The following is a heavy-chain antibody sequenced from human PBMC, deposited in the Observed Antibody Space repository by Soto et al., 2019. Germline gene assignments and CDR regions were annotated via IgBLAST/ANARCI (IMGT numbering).Heavy chain of an antibody. CDR1: GFAFSSYS. J-gene: IGHJ3*02. D-gene: IGHD3-22*01. CDR2: ISSSSSTI. V-gene: IGHV3-48*01. CDR3: ARDYYDSSGYYWLYAFAI. Sequence: GGSLRLSYAASGFAFSSYSMNWVRQAPGKGLEWVSYISSSSSTIYYADSVKGRFTISRDNSKNTLYLQMNSLRAEDTAVYYCARDYYDSSGYYWLYAFAIWGQGTMVTVSS.